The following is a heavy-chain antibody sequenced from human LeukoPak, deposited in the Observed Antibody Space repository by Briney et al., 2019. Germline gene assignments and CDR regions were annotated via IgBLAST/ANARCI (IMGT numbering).Heavy chain of an antibody. Sequence: GGSLRLSCAASGFTFSSYAMSWVRQAPGKGLEWVSAISGSGGSTYYADSVKGRFTIPRDNSKNTLYLQMNSLRAEDTAVYYCAKDLGSALLGRFDYWGQGTLVTVSS. CDR2: ISGSGGST. V-gene: IGHV3-23*01. D-gene: IGHD2-15*01. CDR3: AKDLGSALLGRFDY. J-gene: IGHJ4*02. CDR1: GFTFSSYA.